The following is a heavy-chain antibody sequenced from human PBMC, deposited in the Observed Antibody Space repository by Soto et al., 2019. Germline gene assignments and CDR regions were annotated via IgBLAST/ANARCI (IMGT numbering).Heavy chain of an antibody. CDR3: ARCIAAAGPLDY. V-gene: IGHV4-4*02. D-gene: IGHD6-13*01. Sequence: QVQLQESGPGLVKPSGTLSLTCAVSGGSISSSNWWSWVRQPPGKGLEWIGEIYHSGSTNYNPSPKRRGTISVDQSKNQFSLKLSSVTAADTAVYYCARCIAAAGPLDYWGQGTLVTVSS. J-gene: IGHJ4*02. CDR2: IYHSGST. CDR1: GGSISSSNW.